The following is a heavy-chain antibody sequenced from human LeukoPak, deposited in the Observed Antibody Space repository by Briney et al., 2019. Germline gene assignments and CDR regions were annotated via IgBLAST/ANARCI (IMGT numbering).Heavy chain of an antibody. CDR3: ARDQGYPSLFDY. V-gene: IGHV4-59*01. CDR1: GGSISSYY. CDR2: IYYSGST. J-gene: IGHJ4*02. Sequence: SETLSLTCTVSGGSISSYYWSWIRQPPGKGLEWIGYIYYSGSTNYNPSLKSRVTISVDTSKNQFSLKLSSVTAADTAVYYCARDQGYPSLFDYWGQGTLVTVSS. D-gene: IGHD5-12*01.